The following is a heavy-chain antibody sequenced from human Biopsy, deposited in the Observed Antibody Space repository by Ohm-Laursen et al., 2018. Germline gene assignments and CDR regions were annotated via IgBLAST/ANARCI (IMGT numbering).Heavy chain of an antibody. J-gene: IGHJ4*02. CDR2: ISGSGGNT. CDR1: GFTFSDYA. D-gene: IGHD2-2*02. CDR3: AKGGYCTTSSCYMDLDY. V-gene: IGHV3-23*01. Sequence: SRRLSCTASGFTFSDYAMNWVRQAPGKGLEWVSTISGSGGNTYYADSVRGRFTVSRDGSKSTLYLQMSSLSAEDTAFYYCAKGGYCTTSSCYMDLDYWGQGTLVTVSS.